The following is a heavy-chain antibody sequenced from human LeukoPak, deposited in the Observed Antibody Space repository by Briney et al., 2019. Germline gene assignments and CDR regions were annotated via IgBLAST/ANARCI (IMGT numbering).Heavy chain of an antibody. D-gene: IGHD3-10*01. Sequence: SETLSLTCAVSGYSISSGYYWGWIRQPPGKGLEWIGSIYHSGSTYYNPSLKSRVTISVDTSKNQFSLKLSSVTAADTAVYYCASHGRQSPGKSGGGPFNYWAKEPLVTASS. CDR2: IYHSGST. V-gene: IGHV4-38-2*01. CDR3: ASHGRQSPGKSGGGPFNY. J-gene: IGHJ4*02. CDR1: GYSISSGYY.